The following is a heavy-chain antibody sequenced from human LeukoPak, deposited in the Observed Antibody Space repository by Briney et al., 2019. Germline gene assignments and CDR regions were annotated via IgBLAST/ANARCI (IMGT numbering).Heavy chain of an antibody. Sequence: PGGSLRLSCAASEFTFSSYGMHWVRQAPGKGLEWVAVISYDGSNKYYADSVKGRFTISRDNSKNTLYLQMNSLRAEDTAVYYCARAQSLVATILSLPPYYYHGMDVWGQGTTVTVSS. CDR3: ARAQSLVATILSLPPYYYHGMDV. D-gene: IGHD5-12*01. J-gene: IGHJ6*02. CDR1: EFTFSSYG. CDR2: ISYDGSNK. V-gene: IGHV3-30*03.